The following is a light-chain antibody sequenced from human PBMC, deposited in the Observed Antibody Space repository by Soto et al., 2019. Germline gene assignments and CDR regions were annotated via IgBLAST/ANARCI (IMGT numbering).Light chain of an antibody. CDR3: QSAERV. Sequence: SYELTQPPPVSVSPGQTARITCSGDALPKQYAYWYQQKPGQAPVVVIYKDSERSSGIPERFSGSSSGTTVTLTISGVQAEDEADYYCQSAERVFGGGTKLTVL. J-gene: IGLJ3*02. V-gene: IGLV3-25*03. CDR2: KDS. CDR1: ALPKQY.